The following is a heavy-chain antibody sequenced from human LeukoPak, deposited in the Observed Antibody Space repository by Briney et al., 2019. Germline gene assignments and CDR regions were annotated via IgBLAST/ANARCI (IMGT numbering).Heavy chain of an antibody. V-gene: IGHV4-34*01. CDR1: GGSFSGYY. CDR2: INHSGST. J-gene: IGHJ6*03. D-gene: IGHD6-19*01. Sequence: PSETLSLTCAVYGGSFSGYYWSWIRQPPGKGLEWIGEINHSGSTNYNPSPKSRVTISVDTSKNQFSLKLSSVTAADTAVYYCARGRIAVAGWYYYYYMDVWGKGTTDTVSS. CDR3: ARGRIAVAGWYYYYYMDV.